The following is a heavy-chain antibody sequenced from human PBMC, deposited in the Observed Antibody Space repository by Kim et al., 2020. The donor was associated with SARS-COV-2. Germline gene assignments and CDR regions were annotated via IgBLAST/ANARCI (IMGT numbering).Heavy chain of an antibody. V-gene: IGHV3-48*03. CDR2: ISSSGNII. Sequence: GGSLRLSCAASGFIFSSYEMNWVRQAPGKGLEWVSYISSSGNIIYYGDSVKGRFTISRDNAKNSLYLQMNSLRAEDTAVYYCARVLWFGELTYWGQGTLVTVSS. CDR1: GFIFSSYE. CDR3: ARVLWFGELTY. J-gene: IGHJ4*02. D-gene: IGHD3-10*01.